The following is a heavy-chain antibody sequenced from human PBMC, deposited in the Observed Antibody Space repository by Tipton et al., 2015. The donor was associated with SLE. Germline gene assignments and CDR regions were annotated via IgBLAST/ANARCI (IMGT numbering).Heavy chain of an antibody. D-gene: IGHD3-3*01. CDR2: ISYTGNT. V-gene: IGHV4-59*11. CDR3: ARGFLEMFDP. J-gene: IGHJ5*02. CDR1: GASISTHY. Sequence: TLSLTCTVSGASISTHYWSWIRQPPGKGLEWIGYISYTGNTNFNPSLKGRVTMSVATSKNQFSLRLSSVTTADTAVYYCARGFLEMFDPWGPGTLVTVSS.